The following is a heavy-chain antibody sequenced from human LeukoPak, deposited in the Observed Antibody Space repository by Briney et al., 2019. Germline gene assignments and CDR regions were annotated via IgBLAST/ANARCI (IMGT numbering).Heavy chain of an antibody. V-gene: IGHV4-59*08. J-gene: IGHJ5*02. CDR2: IYFSGTT. CDR1: GDSINAYY. D-gene: IGHD6-13*01. Sequence: PSETLSLTCAVSGDSINAYYWGWIRQPPGKGLEWIGYIYFSGTTKYNPSLESRVTISVDTSKNQFSLKLSSVTAADTAVYYCARRRAEGGSNGHYNWFDPWGQGILVTVSS. CDR3: ARRRAEGGSNGHYNWFDP.